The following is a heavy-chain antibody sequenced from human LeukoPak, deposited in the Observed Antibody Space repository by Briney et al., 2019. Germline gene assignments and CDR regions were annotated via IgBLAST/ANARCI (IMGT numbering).Heavy chain of an antibody. CDR2: IRYDGSNK. D-gene: IGHD1-26*01. CDR3: AKADELLRAFDI. J-gene: IGHJ3*02. CDR1: GFTFSGYG. V-gene: IGHV3-30*02. Sequence: GGSLRLSCAASGFTFSGYGMHWVRQAPGKGLEWVAFIRYDGSNKYYADSVKGRFTISRDNSKNTLYLQMNSLRAEDTAVYYCAKADELLRAFDIWGQGTMVTVSS.